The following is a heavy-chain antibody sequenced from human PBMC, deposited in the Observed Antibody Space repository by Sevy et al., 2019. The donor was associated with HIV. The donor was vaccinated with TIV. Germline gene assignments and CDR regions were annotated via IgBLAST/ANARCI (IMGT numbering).Heavy chain of an antibody. CDR3: ARDPRTAAAGTRYFDY. CDR1: GFTFSSYS. J-gene: IGHJ4*02. Sequence: GGSLRLSCAASGFTFSSYSMNWVRQAPGKGLEWVSSVSSSSSYIYYADSVKGSFTISRDNAKNSLYLQMKSLRAEDTAVYYCARDPRTAAAGTRYFDYWGQGTLVTVSS. CDR2: VSSSSSYI. D-gene: IGHD6-13*01. V-gene: IGHV3-21*01.